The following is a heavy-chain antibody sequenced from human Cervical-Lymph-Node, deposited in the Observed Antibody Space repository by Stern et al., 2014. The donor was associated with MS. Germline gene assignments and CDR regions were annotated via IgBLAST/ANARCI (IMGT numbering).Heavy chain of an antibody. CDR2: ISTYNGNT. V-gene: IGHV1-18*04. Sequence: VQLXXXGAEVKKPGAXVKVSCKXSGYTFTSYXIXXXRQAPGQGLEWMGWISTYNGNTNYAQKLQGRVTMTTDTSTSTAYMELRSLRSDDTAVYYCARDSRGYSGGFDPWGQGTLVTVSS. CDR3: ARDSRGYSGGFDP. J-gene: IGHJ5*02. D-gene: IGHD5-18*01. CDR1: GYTFTSYX.